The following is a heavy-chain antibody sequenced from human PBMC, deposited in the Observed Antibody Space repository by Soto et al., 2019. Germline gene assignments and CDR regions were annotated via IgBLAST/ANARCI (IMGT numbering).Heavy chain of an antibody. V-gene: IGHV3-48*02. CDR3: ARGRGYCGGTNCYLDY. Sequence: PGGSLRLSCAASGFSFSSHSMKWVPRAPGKGLEWVSYISSSGSTIYYADSVKGRFTISRDNAKNSLYLQMNSLRDDDTAVYYCARGRGYCGGTNCYLDYWGQGA. J-gene: IGHJ4*02. CDR2: ISSSGSTI. D-gene: IGHD2-21*01. CDR1: GFSFSSHS.